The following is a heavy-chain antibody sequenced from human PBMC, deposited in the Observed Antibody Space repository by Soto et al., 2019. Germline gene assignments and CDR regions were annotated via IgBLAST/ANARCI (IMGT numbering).Heavy chain of an antibody. CDR1: GDSISSYY. V-gene: IGHV4-59*08. Sequence: SETLSLTCTVSGDSISSYYWSWIRQPPGKGLEWIGYAYYGGNTNYNPSLKSRVTISVDTSKSQFALKLNSVTGADTAVYYCANHLSAWLRMEAFDCSGPGTMVTVSS. CDR3: ANHLSAWLRMEAFDC. D-gene: IGHD5-12*01. CDR2: AYYGGNT. J-gene: IGHJ3*01.